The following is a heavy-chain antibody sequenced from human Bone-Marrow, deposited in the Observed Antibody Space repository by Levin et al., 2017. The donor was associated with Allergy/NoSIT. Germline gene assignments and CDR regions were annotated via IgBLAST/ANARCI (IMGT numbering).Heavy chain of an antibody. CDR1: GFTVSTSY. Sequence: LSLTCAASGFTVSTSYMTWVRQPPGKGLEWLSIIYSGGATYHADSVKGRFTISRDNSKNTLYLQMNSLKVEDTAVYYCARDLGLIRPFDYWGQGTLLTVSS. V-gene: IGHV3-66*01. J-gene: IGHJ4*02. CDR2: IYSGGAT. CDR3: ARDLGLIRPFDY. D-gene: IGHD3/OR15-3a*01.